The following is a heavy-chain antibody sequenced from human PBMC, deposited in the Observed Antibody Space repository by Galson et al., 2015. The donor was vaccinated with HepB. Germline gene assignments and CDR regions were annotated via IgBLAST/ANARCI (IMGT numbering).Heavy chain of an antibody. D-gene: IGHD3-22*01. CDR2: IIPLFGTA. Sequence: SVKVSCKASGGTFSNYDISWVRQAPGQGLEWMGGIIPLFGTANYAQKFQGRVTITADESTSTAYMELSSLRSEDTAVYYCARPIDSSGYYYAFDYWGQGTLVTVST. CDR3: ARPIDSSGYYYAFDY. J-gene: IGHJ4*02. V-gene: IGHV1-69*13. CDR1: GGTFSNYD.